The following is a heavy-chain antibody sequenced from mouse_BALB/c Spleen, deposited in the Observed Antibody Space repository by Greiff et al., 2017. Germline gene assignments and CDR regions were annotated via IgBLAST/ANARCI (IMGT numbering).Heavy chain of an antibody. CDR3: ARSITTTRYAMDY. D-gene: IGHD2-4*01. CDR2: IDPENGDT. V-gene: IGHV14-4*02. J-gene: IGHJ4*01. CDR1: GFNIKDYY. Sequence: EVQLQQSGAELVRSGASVKLSCTASGFNIKDYYMHWVKQRPEQGLEWIGWIDPENGDTEYAPKFQGKATMTADTSSNTAYLQLSSLTSEDTAVYYCARSITTTRYAMDYWGQGTSVTVSS.